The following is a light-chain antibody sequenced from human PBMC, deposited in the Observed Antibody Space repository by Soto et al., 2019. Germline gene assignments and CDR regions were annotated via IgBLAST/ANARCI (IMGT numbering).Light chain of an antibody. V-gene: IGKV3-20*01. CDR2: GTS. CDR1: QSVSSSY. Sequence: EIVLTQSPDPLSFSPGERATPSCRARQSVSSSYLAWYPQTPGQAPRLLIYGTSNRATGITDRFSCSGSGTDFTLTISRLEPEDFAVYYCQQYGNSRWTFGQGTKVEIK. J-gene: IGKJ1*01. CDR3: QQYGNSRWT.